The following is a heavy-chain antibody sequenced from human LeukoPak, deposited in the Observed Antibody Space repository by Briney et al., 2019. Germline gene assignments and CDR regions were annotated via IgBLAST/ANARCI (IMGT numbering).Heavy chain of an antibody. CDR1: GDSISRSSYS. Sequence: SETLSLTCTVSGDSISRSSYSWGWIRQPPGKGLEWIGNMYYSGSTYYNPSLKSRVTISVDTSKNHFSLRLSSVTAADTAVYYCACSVPPYKNDRLGYFDYWGQGTLVTVSS. V-gene: IGHV4-39*07. CDR3: ACSVPPYKNDRLGYFDY. CDR2: MYYSGST. J-gene: IGHJ4*02. D-gene: IGHD3-10*01.